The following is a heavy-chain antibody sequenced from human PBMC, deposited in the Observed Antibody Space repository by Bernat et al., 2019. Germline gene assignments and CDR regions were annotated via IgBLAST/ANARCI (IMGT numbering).Heavy chain of an antibody. D-gene: IGHD1-7*01. CDR3: AREFWNSLDY. J-gene: IGHJ4*02. CDR2: ISYDGSNK. CDR1: GFTFSSYA. V-gene: IGHV3-30-3*01. Sequence: QVQLVESGGGVVQPGRSLRLSCAASGFTFSSYAMHWVRQAPGKGLEWVAVISYDGSNKDYADSVQGRFTISRDNSKNTLYLKMNSLRAEDTAVYYCAREFWNSLDYWGQGTLVTVSS.